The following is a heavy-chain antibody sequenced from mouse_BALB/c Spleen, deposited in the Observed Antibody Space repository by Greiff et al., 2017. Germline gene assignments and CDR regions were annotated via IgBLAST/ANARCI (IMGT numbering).Heavy chain of an antibody. CDR2: ISNGGGST. CDR3: ARQGGMITTGPGFGY. J-gene: IGHJ3*01. CDR1: GFTFSSYT. Sequence: DVMLVESGGGLVQPGGSLKLSCAASGFTFSSYTMSWVRQTPEKRLEWVAYISNGGGSTYYPDTVKGRFTISRDNAKNTLYLQMSSLKSEDTTMYYSARQGGMITTGPGFGYWGQGTLVTVSA. V-gene: IGHV5-12-2*01. D-gene: IGHD2-4*01.